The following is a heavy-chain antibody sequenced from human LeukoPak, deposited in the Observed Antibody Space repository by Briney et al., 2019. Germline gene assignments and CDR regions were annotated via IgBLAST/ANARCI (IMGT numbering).Heavy chain of an antibody. D-gene: IGHD1-26*01. J-gene: IGHJ4*02. Sequence: SETLSLTCTVSGGSITSDDYYWGWIRRPPGKGLEWIGYISNSGSTNYNPSLKSRVTISADTSKNQFFLKLSSVTAADTAVYYCAGDRHAYSGTDYWGQGTLVTVSS. CDR1: GGSITSDDYY. V-gene: IGHV4-61*08. CDR3: AGDRHAYSGTDY. CDR2: ISNSGST.